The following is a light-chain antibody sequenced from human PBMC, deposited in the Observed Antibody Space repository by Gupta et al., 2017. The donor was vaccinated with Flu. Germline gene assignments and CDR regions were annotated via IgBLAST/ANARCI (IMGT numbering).Light chain of an antibody. V-gene: IGKV1-39*01. CDR1: QSISRY. CDR3: QQSYSTLMYT. Sequence: DRVTITCRASQSISRYLNWYQQKPGKAPKLLIYAASILQSGVPSRFSGSGSGTDFTLTISSLQPEDFATYYCQQSYSTLMYTFGQGTKLQIK. CDR2: AAS. J-gene: IGKJ2*01.